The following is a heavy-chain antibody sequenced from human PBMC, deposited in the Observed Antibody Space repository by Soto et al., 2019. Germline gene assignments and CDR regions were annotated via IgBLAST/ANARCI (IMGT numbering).Heavy chain of an antibody. D-gene: IGHD5-12*01. CDR3: ARGLHSGYDDGLDY. Sequence: QVQLVESGGGVVQPGRSLRLSCAVSGFTFSSYGMHWVRQAPGKGLEWVAVIWSNGNNKYYADSVKGRFTISRDNSKNTLYLQMNSLRAEDTAVYYWARGLHSGYDDGLDYWGQGTLVTVSS. V-gene: IGHV3-33*01. J-gene: IGHJ4*02. CDR2: IWSNGNNK. CDR1: GFTFSSYG.